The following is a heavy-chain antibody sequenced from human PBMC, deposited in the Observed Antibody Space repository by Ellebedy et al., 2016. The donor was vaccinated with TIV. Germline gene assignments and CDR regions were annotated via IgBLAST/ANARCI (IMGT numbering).Heavy chain of an antibody. J-gene: IGHJ4*02. CDR2: IIPVFGTT. CDR1: GGTFSNYG. V-gene: IGHV1-69*06. D-gene: IGHD2-8*02. Sequence: SVKVSCXASGGTFSNYGVSWVRQAPGQGLEWMGGIIPVFGTTHHTQKFQDRVTMTADKGTSTAYMELRSLTSEDTATYYCARAGHTRYWYQDSWGQGTLVTVSS. CDR3: ARAGHTRYWYQDS.